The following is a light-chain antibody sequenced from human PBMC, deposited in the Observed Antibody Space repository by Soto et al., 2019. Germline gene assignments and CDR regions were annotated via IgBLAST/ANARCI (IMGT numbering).Light chain of an antibody. Sequence: QSALTQPASVSGSPGQSITIYCTGTSSDVGAYNYVSWYQQHPGKAPKLMIYDVSNRPSGVSNRFSGSKSGNTDSLTISGLQAEDEADYYCSSYTSNSTLYVFGTGTKLTVL. V-gene: IGLV2-14*01. J-gene: IGLJ1*01. CDR1: SSDVGAYNY. CDR3: SSYTSNSTLYV. CDR2: DVS.